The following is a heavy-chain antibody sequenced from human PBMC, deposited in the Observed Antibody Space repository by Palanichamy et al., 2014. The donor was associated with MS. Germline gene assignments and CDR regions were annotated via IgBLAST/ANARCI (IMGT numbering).Heavy chain of an antibody. Sequence: AEYMGGRFTISRDNAKNSLYLQMNSLRAEDTAVYYCARDLGMDVWGQGTTVTVSS. CDR3: ARDLGMDV. V-gene: IGHV3-11*01. J-gene: IGHJ6*02.